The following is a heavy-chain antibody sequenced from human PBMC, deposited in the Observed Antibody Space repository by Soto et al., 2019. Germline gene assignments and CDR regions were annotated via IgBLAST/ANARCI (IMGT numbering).Heavy chain of an antibody. CDR1: GFTFRSYA. D-gene: IGHD2-8*01. CDR2: ISGTGGST. V-gene: IGHV3-23*01. CDR3: AKGSVMVQIFYCEN. J-gene: IGHJ4*02. Sequence: EVQILESGGDSVQPGGSLRLSCAISGFTFRSYAMSWVRQAPGKGLEWVSGISGTGGSTYYADSVKGRFTISRDNSKNTLYLQMNSGRAEDTALYYCAKGSVMVQIFYCENWGQGARVTVSS.